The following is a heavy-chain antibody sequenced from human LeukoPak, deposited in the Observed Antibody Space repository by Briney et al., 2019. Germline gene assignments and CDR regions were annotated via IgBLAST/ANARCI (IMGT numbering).Heavy chain of an antibody. Sequence: GGSLRLSCAASGFTFSTYSMNWVRQAPGKGLECVSSISSSSSYIYYADSVKGRFTISRDNAKNSLYLQTNSLRAEDTAVYYCARVPGTTNYYYYYGMDVWGQGTTVTVSS. CDR2: ISSSSSYI. CDR1: GFTFSTYS. J-gene: IGHJ6*02. CDR3: ARVPGTTNYYYYYGMDV. V-gene: IGHV3-21*01. D-gene: IGHD1-7*01.